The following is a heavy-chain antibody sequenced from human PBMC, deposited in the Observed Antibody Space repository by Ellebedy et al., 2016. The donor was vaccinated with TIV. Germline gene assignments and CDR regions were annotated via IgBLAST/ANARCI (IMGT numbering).Heavy chain of an antibody. Sequence: MPSETLSLTCTVSGGSISSSSYYWGWIRQPPGKGLEWIGYIYYSGSTYYNPSLKSRVTISVDTSKNQFSLKLSSVTAADTAVYYCARDWGIVATMSHFDYWGQGTLVTVSS. V-gene: IGHV4-39*07. D-gene: IGHD5-12*01. J-gene: IGHJ4*02. CDR3: ARDWGIVATMSHFDY. CDR2: IYYSGST. CDR1: GGSISSSSYY.